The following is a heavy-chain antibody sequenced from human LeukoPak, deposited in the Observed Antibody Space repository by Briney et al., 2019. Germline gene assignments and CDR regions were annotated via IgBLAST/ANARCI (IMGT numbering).Heavy chain of an antibody. D-gene: IGHD3-10*01. CDR3: ANWGRATMVRGLHFDY. J-gene: IGHJ4*02. Sequence: GGSLRLSCAASGFTFSSYAMHWVRQAPGKGLEWVSAISGSGGSTYYADSVKGRFTISRDNSKNTLYLQMNSLRAEDTAVYYCANWGRATMVRGLHFDYWGQGTLVTVSS. CDR1: GFTFSSYA. CDR2: ISGSGGST. V-gene: IGHV3-23*01.